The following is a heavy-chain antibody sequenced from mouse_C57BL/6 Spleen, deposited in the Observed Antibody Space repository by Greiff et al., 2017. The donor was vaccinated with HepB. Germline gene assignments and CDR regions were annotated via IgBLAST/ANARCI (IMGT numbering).Heavy chain of an antibody. Sequence: VQLQHPGAELVKPGASVKLSCKASGYTFTSYWMQWVKQRPGQGLEWIGEIDPSDSYTNYNQKFKGKATLTVDTSSSTAYMQLSSLTSEDSAVYYCARSAYWGQGTLVTVSA. CDR3: ARSAY. CDR2: IDPSDSYT. J-gene: IGHJ3*01. V-gene: IGHV1-50*01. CDR1: GYTFTSYW.